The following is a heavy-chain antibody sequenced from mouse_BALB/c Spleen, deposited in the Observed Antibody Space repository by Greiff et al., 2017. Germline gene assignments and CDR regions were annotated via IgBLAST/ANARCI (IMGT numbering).Heavy chain of an antibody. CDR3: ARGYYGNYEGAY. CDR2: ISSGGST. J-gene: IGHJ3*01. D-gene: IGHD2-1*01. V-gene: IGHV5-6-5*01. Sequence: DVKLVESGGGLVKPGGSLKLSCAASGFTFSSYAMSWVRQTPEKRLEWVASISSGGSTYYPDSVKGRFTISRDNARNILYLQMSSLRSEDTAMYYCARGYYGNYEGAYWGQGTLVTVSA. CDR1: GFTFSSYA.